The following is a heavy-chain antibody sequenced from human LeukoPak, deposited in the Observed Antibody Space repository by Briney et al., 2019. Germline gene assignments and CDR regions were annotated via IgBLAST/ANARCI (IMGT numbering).Heavy chain of an antibody. CDR2: ISGSGGST. J-gene: IGHJ3*02. Sequence: GGSLRLSCAASGFTFSSYAMSWVRQAPGKGLEWVSAISGSGGSTYYADSVKGRFTISRDNSKNTLYLQMNSLRAEDTAVYYCATPPYSGGYWGNDAFDIWGQGTMVTVSS. V-gene: IGHV3-23*01. CDR3: ATPPYSGGYWGNDAFDI. D-gene: IGHD1-26*01. CDR1: GFTFSSYA.